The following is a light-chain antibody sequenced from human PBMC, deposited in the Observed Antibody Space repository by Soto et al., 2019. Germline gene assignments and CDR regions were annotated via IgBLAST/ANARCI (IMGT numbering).Light chain of an antibody. Sequence: EIVLTQSPGTLSLSPGERATLSCRASQSVSSSYLAWYQQKPGQAPRLLIYGASSRATGIPDRFSGSGSGTDFTLTISRLEPEDFAVYYCPLYGSSPRYTFGQGTKLEIK. CDR1: QSVSSSY. CDR3: PLYGSSPRYT. J-gene: IGKJ2*01. CDR2: GAS. V-gene: IGKV3-20*01.